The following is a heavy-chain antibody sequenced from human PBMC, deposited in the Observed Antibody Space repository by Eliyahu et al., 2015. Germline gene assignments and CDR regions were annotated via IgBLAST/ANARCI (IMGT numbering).Heavy chain of an antibody. CDR3: ARYGSGSYQVDDYYYYGMDV. J-gene: IGHJ6*02. CDR2: ITPILGIA. D-gene: IGHD3-10*01. Sequence: QVQLVQSGAEVKKPGSSVKVSCKASGGTFSSYAIXWVRQAPGQGLEWMGRITPILGIANYAQKFQGRVTITADKSTSTAYMELSSLRSEDTAVYYCARYGSGSYQVDDYYYYGMDVWGQGTTVTVSS. V-gene: IGHV1-69*04. CDR1: GGTFSSYA.